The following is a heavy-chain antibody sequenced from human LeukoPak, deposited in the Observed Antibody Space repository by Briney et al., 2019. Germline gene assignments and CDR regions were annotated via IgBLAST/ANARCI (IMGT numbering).Heavy chain of an antibody. CDR2: VDYRGTT. CDR3: ARRRAYNYFAP. J-gene: IGHJ5*02. Sequence: SETLSLTCTVSGASISDSYYFWGWIRQPPGNGLEWIATVDYRGTTYYNSALKSRVTISADTSKNQFYLDLNSMTAADTAVYFCARRRAYNYFAPWGQGTLVTVSS. V-gene: IGHV4-39*01. CDR1: GASISDSYYF.